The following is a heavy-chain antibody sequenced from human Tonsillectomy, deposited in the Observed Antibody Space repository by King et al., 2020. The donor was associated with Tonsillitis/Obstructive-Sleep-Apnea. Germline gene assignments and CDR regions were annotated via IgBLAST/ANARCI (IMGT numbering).Heavy chain of an antibody. CDR1: GGSISSSSYY. CDR2: LYYSGSN. V-gene: IGHV4-39*01. J-gene: IGHJ4*02. Sequence: QLQESGPGLVKPSETLSLTCTVSGGSISSSSYYWGWIRQPPGKGLEWIGSLYYSGSNYYNPSLKSRVTISVDTSKNQFSLKLSSVTAADTAVYYCARQSYSGSYDYWGQGTLVTVSS. CDR3: ARQSYSGSYDY. D-gene: IGHD1-26*01.